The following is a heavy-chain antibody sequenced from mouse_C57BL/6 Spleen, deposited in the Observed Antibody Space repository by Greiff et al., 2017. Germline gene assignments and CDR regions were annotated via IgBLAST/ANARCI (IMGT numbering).Heavy chain of an antibody. CDR3: ARRPRPLRLLGFDY. Sequence: VKLQQSGAELMKPGASVKLSCKATGYTFTGYWIEWVKQRPGHGLEWIGEILPGSGSTNYNEKFKGQAPFAAETSSNTAYMQLSSLTTEYSSIYYCARRPRPLRLLGFDYWGQGTSLTVSS. D-gene: IGHD3-2*02. J-gene: IGHJ2*02. V-gene: IGHV1-9*01. CDR2: ILPGSGST. CDR1: GYTFTGYW.